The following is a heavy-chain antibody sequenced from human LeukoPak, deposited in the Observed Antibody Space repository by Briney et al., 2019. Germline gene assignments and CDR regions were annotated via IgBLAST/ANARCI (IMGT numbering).Heavy chain of an antibody. CDR3: ARGDTMVRGRTDY. Sequence: GSSVKVSCKASGGTFSSYAISWVRQAPGQGLEWMGRIIPIFGIANYAQRFQGRVTITADKSTSTAYMELSSLRSEDTAVYYCARGDTMVRGRTDYWGQGTLVTVSS. D-gene: IGHD3-10*01. J-gene: IGHJ4*02. CDR1: GGTFSSYA. CDR2: IIPIFGIA. V-gene: IGHV1-69*04.